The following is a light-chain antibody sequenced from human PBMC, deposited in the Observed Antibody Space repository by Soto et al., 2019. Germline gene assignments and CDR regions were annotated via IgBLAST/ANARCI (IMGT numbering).Light chain of an antibody. CDR2: DAS. CDR3: QQYDNYPLT. V-gene: IGKV1-5*01. CDR1: QNINAW. Sequence: DIHMTQSPSSLSVSVGDRVTITCRTSQNINAWLAWYQQRPGQAPKLLIYDASSVQSGVPSRFSGSGSGTEFTLTITSLQPDDSATYYCQQYDNYPLTFGGGTKVEIK. J-gene: IGKJ4*01.